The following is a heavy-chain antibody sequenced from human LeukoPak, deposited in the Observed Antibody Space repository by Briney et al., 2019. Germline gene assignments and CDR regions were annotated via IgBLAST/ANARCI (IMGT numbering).Heavy chain of an antibody. V-gene: IGHV1-2*02. CDR3: ARGPQYSSRSLDY. CDR2: INPNSGGT. CDR1: GYTFTGYY. J-gene: IGHJ4*02. D-gene: IGHD6-13*01. Sequence: ASVKVSCKASGYTFTGYYMHWVRQAPGQGLEWMGWINPNSGGTNYAQKFQGRVTMTRDTSISTAYMELSRLRSDDTAVYYCARGPQYSSRSLDYWGQGTLVTVSS.